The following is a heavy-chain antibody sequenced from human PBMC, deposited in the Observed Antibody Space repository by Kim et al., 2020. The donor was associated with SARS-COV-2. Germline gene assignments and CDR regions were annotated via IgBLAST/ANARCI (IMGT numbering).Heavy chain of an antibody. CDR1: GFTFSSYG. Sequence: GGSLRLSCAASGFTFSSYGMHWVRQAPGKGLEWVAVISYDGSNKYYADSVKGRFTISRDNSKNTLYLQMNSLRAEDTAVYYCAKGGGLGSSSWYGFDYWGQGTLVTVSS. CDR2: ISYDGSNK. D-gene: IGHD6-13*01. CDR3: AKGGGLGSSSWYGFDY. V-gene: IGHV3-30*18. J-gene: IGHJ4*02.